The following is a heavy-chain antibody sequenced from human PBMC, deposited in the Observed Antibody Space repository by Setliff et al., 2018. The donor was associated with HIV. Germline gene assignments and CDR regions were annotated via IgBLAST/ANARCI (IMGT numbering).Heavy chain of an antibody. Sequence: SETLSLTCSISGGSISFYYWNWLRQTPGKGLESLGRIYTSGNMIYNPSLKSRVTMSADTSRNQLSLKLSSVTAADTAVYYCARGIGTRYNYYMDVWGIGTTVTVSS. CDR2: IYTSGNM. CDR1: GGSISFYY. V-gene: IGHV4-4*07. J-gene: IGHJ6*03. CDR3: ARGIGTRYNYYMDV. D-gene: IGHD1-20*01.